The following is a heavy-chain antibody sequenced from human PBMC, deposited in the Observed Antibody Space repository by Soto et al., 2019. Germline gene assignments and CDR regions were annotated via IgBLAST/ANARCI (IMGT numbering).Heavy chain of an antibody. V-gene: IGHV3-21*01. Sequence: MNRVSKVPGKGLEWVSSLTSTSSYTYYADSVKGRFTISRDNAKNSLFLQLNSLRAEDTVVYYCGGGASASITVSDYLGKGTLVIVSS. CDR3: GGGASASITVSDY. J-gene: IGHJ4*02. D-gene: IGHD6-13*01. CDR2: LTSTSSYT.